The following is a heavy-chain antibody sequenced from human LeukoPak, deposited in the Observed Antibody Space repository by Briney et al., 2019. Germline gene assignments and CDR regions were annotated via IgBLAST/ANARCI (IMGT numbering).Heavy chain of an antibody. J-gene: IGHJ4*02. V-gene: IGHV4-59*01. CDR2: IYYSGSA. Sequence: SETLSLTCTVSGGSISSYYWSWIRQPPGKGLEWIGYIYYSGSANYNPSLKSRVTISVDTSKNQFSPKLSSVTAADTAVYYCARYYYGSGSYYFDYWGQGTLVTVSS. D-gene: IGHD3-10*01. CDR3: ARYYYGSGSYYFDY. CDR1: GGSISSYY.